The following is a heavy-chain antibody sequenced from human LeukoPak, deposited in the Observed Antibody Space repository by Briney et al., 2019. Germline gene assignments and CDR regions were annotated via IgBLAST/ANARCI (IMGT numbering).Heavy chain of an antibody. J-gene: IGHJ3*02. CDR3: ARVSHYYDSSGYYYVRAFDI. Sequence: SETLSLTCTVSGGSISSYYWSWIRQPAGKGLEWIGRISTSGSTNYSPSLKSRVTMSVDTSNNQSSLKLSSVTAADTAVYYCARVSHYYDSSGYYYVRAFDIWGQGTMVTVSS. CDR2: ISTSGST. CDR1: GGSISSYY. D-gene: IGHD3-22*01. V-gene: IGHV4-4*07.